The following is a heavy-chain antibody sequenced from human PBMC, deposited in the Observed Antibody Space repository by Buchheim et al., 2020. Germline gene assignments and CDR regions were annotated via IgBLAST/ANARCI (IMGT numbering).Heavy chain of an antibody. V-gene: IGHV1-46*01. D-gene: IGHD6-13*01. CDR2: INPIGGST. Sequence: QVQLVQSGAEVKKPGASVKASCKSLGYTFTSYFMHWVRQAPGQGLEWMGIINPIGGSTSYAQKSQGSVTMTRDTSTSTVYLELSSLRSEDTAVYYCARDRYSSSWYYFDYWGQGTL. J-gene: IGHJ4*02. CDR3: ARDRYSSSWYYFDY. CDR1: GYTFTSYF.